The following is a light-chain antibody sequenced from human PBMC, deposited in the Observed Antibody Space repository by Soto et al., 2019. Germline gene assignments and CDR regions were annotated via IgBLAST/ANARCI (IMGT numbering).Light chain of an antibody. J-gene: IGLJ2*01. CDR2: EDI. CDR1: SSDVGTYNL. CDR3: CSYGGGTSVV. V-gene: IGLV2-23*01. Sequence: QSALTQPASVSGSPRQSITISCTGTSSDVGTYNLVSWYQQHPGKAPKLMIYEDIERPSGVSNRFSGSKSANTASLTISGLQTEDGADYYCCSYGGGTSVVFGGGTKLTVL.